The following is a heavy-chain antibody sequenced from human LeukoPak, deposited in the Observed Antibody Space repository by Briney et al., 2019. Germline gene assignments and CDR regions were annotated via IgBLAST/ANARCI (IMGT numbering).Heavy chain of an antibody. CDR2: IIPIFGTA. J-gene: IGHJ4*02. CDR1: GGTFSSYA. Sequence: SVKVSCKASGGTFSSYAISWVRQAPGQGLECMGRIIPIFGTANYAQKFQGRVTITTDESTSTAYMELSSLRSEDRAVYYCAREGWNYGTDYWGQGTPVSVSS. CDR3: AREGWNYGTDY. D-gene: IGHD1-7*01. V-gene: IGHV1-69*05.